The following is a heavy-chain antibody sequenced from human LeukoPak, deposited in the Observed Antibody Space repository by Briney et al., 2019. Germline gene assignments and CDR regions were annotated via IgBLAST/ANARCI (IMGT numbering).Heavy chain of an antibody. J-gene: IGHJ4*02. CDR3: ARVNGRVWAAW. V-gene: IGHV4-34*01. D-gene: IGHD3-16*01. CDR2: INHSGST. CDR1: GGSFSGYY. Sequence: SETLSLTCAVYGGSFSGYYWSWIRQPPGKGLEWIGEINHSGSTNYNPSLKSRVTISVDTSKNQFSLKLSSVTAADTAVYYCARVNGRVWAAWWGQGTLVTVSS.